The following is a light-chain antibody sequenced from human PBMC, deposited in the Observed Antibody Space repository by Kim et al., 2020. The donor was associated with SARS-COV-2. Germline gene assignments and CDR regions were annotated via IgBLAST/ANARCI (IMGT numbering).Light chain of an antibody. CDR3: QSADSSGTYGV. CDR2: KDS. J-gene: IGLJ3*02. V-gene: IGLV3-25*03. CDR1: ALQKQY. Sequence: PGQTARITCSGDALQKQYAYWYQQKQGQAPVLVIYKDSERPSGIPERFSGSSSGTTVTLTISGVQAEDEADYYCQSADSSGTYGVFGGGTQLTVL.